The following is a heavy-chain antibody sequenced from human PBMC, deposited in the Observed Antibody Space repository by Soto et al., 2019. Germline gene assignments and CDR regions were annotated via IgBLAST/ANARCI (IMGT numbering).Heavy chain of an antibody. CDR3: ATESGSTYGYFDH. Sequence: SETRSLTCTVSGGSVTSDEDYWTWIRQSPGKGLEWIGYISNSGSTGYNPSLKTRLSMSVDRSKNQFTLRLTSVTAADTAVYFCATESGSTYGYFDHWGQGTQVTVSS. CDR2: ISNSGST. CDR1: GGSVTSDEDY. J-gene: IGHJ4*02. V-gene: IGHV4-30-4*01. D-gene: IGHD5-18*01.